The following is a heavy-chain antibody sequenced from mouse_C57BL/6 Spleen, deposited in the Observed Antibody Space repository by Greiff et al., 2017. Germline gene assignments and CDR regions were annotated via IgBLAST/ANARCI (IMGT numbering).Heavy chain of an antibody. CDR2: IDPSDSYT. CDR1: GYTFTSYW. Sequence: VQLQQSGAELVMPGASVKLSCKASGYTFTSYWMHWVKQRPGQGLEWIGEIDPSDSYTNYNQKFKGKSTLTVYKSSSTAYMQLSSLTSEDSAVYYCARCGSRRYFDYWGQGTTLTVSS. CDR3: ARCGSRRYFDY. J-gene: IGHJ2*01. V-gene: IGHV1-69*01. D-gene: IGHD1-1*01.